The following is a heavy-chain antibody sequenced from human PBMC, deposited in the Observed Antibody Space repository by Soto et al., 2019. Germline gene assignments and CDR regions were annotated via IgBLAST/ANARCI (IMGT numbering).Heavy chain of an antibody. J-gene: IGHJ4*02. V-gene: IGHV3-23*01. CDR2: ISGSGGST. CDR1: GFTFSSYA. CDR3: AKEGGSSSGWSPALN. Sequence: GGSLRLSCVASGFTFSSYAMSWVRQAPGKGLEWVSGISGSGGSTYYADSVKGRFTISRDKSKNTLYLQMNSLRAEDTAVYYSAKEGGSSSGWSPALNLGQGTLVTVSS. D-gene: IGHD6-19*01.